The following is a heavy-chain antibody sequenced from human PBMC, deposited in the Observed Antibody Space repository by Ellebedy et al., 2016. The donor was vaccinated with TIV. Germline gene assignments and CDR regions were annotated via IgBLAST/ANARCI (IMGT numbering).Heavy chain of an antibody. D-gene: IGHD2-15*01. V-gene: IGHV3-33*02. CDR2: IWNDGSKE. Sequence: GESLKISXAASGFTFRSYGMHWVRQAPGKGLEWVAVIWNDGSKEFYADFAKGRFTISRSNTFNSLSLQMNSLSAADTAVYYCVVGDCSDGTCRGSSWGQGTLVTVSS. CDR1: GFTFRSYG. CDR3: VVGDCSDGTCRGSS. J-gene: IGHJ5*02.